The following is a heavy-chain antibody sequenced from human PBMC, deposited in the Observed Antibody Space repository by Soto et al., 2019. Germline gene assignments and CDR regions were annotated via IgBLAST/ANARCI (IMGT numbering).Heavy chain of an antibody. V-gene: IGHV3-33*08. CDR2: IWYDGSNK. Sequence: GGSLRLSCAASGFTFSSYSMNWVRQAPGKGLEWVAVIWYDGSNKYYADSVKGRFTISRDNSKNTLYLQMNSLRAEDTAVYYCARHNYDRNAFDIWGQGTMVTVSS. CDR1: GFTFSSYS. CDR3: ARHNYDRNAFDI. J-gene: IGHJ3*02. D-gene: IGHD3-22*01.